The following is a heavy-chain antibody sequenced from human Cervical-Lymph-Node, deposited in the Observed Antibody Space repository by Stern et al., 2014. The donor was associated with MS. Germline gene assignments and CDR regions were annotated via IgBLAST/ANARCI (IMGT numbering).Heavy chain of an antibody. V-gene: IGHV4-4*02. CDR2: PYHPGIA. J-gene: IGHJ4*02. CDR1: GDSISNDNW. D-gene: IGHD2-2*01. CDR3: ARDQGFQLMNS. Sequence: QVQLQESGPGLVRPSGTLSLTCAVSGDSISNDNWWSWVRQPPGKGLECIGEPYHPGIANSAPSLKSRITISVDKSKNQFTLRLTSMTAADTAVYYCARDQGFQLMNSWGQGTLVIVSS.